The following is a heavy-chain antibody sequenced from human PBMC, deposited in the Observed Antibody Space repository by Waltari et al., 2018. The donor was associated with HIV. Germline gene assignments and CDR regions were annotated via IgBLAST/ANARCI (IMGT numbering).Heavy chain of an antibody. V-gene: IGHV3-23*01. CDR2: ISGSGGST. CDR3: AKTPRHRRYYYYYGMDV. CDR1: GFTFSSYA. J-gene: IGHJ6*02. Sequence: EVQLLESGEGLVQPGGSLRLSCAASGFTFSSYAMSWVRQAPGKGLEWVSAISGSGGSTYYADSVKGRFTISRDNSKNTLYLQMNSLRAEDTAVYYCAKTPRHRRYYYYYGMDVWGQGTTVTVSS.